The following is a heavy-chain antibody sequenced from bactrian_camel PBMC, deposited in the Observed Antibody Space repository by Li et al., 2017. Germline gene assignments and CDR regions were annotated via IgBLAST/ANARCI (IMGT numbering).Heavy chain of an antibody. J-gene: IGHJ4*01. CDR1: GYSDSTFC. D-gene: IGHD3*01. Sequence: HVQLVESGGGAVQAGGSLRLSCAASGYSDSTFCMAWFRQVAGKNREAVATVDTAGKVTYANSVKGRFTVSKDNAKDILYLQMDSLKPEDTAMYYCAADEGYYGGGRVCLSYKYWGQGTQVTVS. V-gene: IGHV3S1*01. CDR2: VDTAGKVT. CDR3: AADEGYYGGGRVCLSYKY.